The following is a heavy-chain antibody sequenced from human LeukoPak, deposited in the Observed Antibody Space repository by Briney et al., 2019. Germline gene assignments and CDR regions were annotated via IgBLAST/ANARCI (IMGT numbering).Heavy chain of an antibody. J-gene: IGHJ3*02. Sequence: NPSETLSLTCTVSGGSISSYYWSRIRQPPGKGLEWIGYIYTSGSTNFNPSLESRVTISVDTSKNQFSLKLSSVTAADTAVYYCARGGSYYYDSSGYDHDAFDIWGQGTMVTVSS. D-gene: IGHD3-22*01. CDR2: IYTSGST. CDR3: ARGGSYYYDSSGYDHDAFDI. CDR1: GGSISSYY. V-gene: IGHV4-4*09.